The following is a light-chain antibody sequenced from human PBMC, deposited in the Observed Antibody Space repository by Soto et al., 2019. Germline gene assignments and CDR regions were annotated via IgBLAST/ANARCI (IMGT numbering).Light chain of an antibody. Sequence: IQLTQSPSSLSASVGDRFTITLLASQGINSYLAWYQQKPGKAPNLLIYLASTLQSGVPSRFSGSGSGTDFTLTISSLQPDDFATYYCQHYNSYSEAFGQGTKVDIK. J-gene: IGKJ1*01. CDR1: QGINSY. V-gene: IGKV1-9*01. CDR2: LAS. CDR3: QHYNSYSEA.